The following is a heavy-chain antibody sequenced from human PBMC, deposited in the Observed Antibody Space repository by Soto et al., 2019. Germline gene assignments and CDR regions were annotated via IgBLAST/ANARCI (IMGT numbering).Heavy chain of an antibody. D-gene: IGHD2-21*02. CDR2: ISGSGDST. Sequence: VQLLESGGGLVQPGGSLRLSCAASGFMFSGYVMSWVRQAPGKGLEWISIISGSGDSTYYADSVKGRFTISRDNSNNTLYLQMHSLRADDTAVYYCAKNGCGGDCYSSVAGNWFDPWGQGTLVTVSS. V-gene: IGHV3-23*01. J-gene: IGHJ5*02. CDR3: AKNGCGGDCYSSVAGNWFDP. CDR1: GFMFSGYV.